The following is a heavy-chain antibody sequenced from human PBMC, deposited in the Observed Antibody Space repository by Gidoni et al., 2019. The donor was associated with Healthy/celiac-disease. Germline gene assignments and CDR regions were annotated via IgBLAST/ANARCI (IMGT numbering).Heavy chain of an antibody. CDR1: GGSISSGGYY. J-gene: IGHJ4*02. CDR3: ARGRDGYNYDDY. Sequence: QVQLQESGPGRVNPSQTLSLTCPVSGGSISSGGYYWRWIRQHPGKGLEWIGYIYYSGSTYYNPSLKSRVTISVDTSKNQFSLKLSSVTAADTAVYYCARGRDGYNYDDYWGQGTLVTVSS. D-gene: IGHD5-12*01. CDR2: IYYSGST. V-gene: IGHV4-31*03.